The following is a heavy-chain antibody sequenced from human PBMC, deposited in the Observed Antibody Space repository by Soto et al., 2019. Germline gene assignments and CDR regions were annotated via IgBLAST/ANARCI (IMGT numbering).Heavy chain of an antibody. CDR3: AADVGASARAFDY. Sequence: QVQLVQSGAEVKKPGSSVKVSCKASGGTFSTYAISWVRQAPGQGLEWMGGVIPIFDTVNYAQRFQGRVTITADESTTTAYMELRSLGTEDTAVYYCAADVGASARAFDYWGQGTLVTVSS. J-gene: IGHJ4*02. V-gene: IGHV1-69*01. D-gene: IGHD1-26*01. CDR1: GGTFSTYA. CDR2: VIPIFDTV.